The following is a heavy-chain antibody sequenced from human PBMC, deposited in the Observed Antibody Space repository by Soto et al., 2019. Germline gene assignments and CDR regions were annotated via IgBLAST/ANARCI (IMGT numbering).Heavy chain of an antibody. CDR2: ISGSGGST. J-gene: IGHJ4*02. CDR3: AKDGSYCSSTSCYLSGGEYYFDY. Sequence: GGSLRLSCAASGFTFSSYAMSWVRQAPGKGLEWVSAISGSGGSTYYADSVKGRFTISRDNSKNTLYLQMNSLRAEDTAVYYCAKDGSYCSSTSCYLSGGEYYFDYWGQGTLVTVSS. CDR1: GFTFSSYA. V-gene: IGHV3-23*01. D-gene: IGHD2-2*01.